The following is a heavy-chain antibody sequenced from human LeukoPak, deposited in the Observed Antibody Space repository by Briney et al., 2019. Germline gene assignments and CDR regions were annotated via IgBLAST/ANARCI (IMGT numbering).Heavy chain of an antibody. J-gene: IGHJ4*02. V-gene: IGHV3-9*01. Sequence: PGGSLRLSCAASGFSFEEYAMHWVRQAPGKGLEWVSGISWNSGNIAYADSVKGRFAISRDNSKNTLYLQMNSLRAEDTAVYYCAKDPDGDYLEGFDYWGQGTLVTVSS. CDR2: ISWNSGNI. D-gene: IGHD4-17*01. CDR1: GFSFEEYA. CDR3: AKDPDGDYLEGFDY.